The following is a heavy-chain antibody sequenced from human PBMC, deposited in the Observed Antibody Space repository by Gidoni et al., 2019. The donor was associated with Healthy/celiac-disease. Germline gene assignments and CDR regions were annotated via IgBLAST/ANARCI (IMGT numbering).Heavy chain of an antibody. J-gene: IGHJ5*02. CDR2: ISSSSSFI. V-gene: IGHV3-21*01. CDR1: GFTFSSYS. D-gene: IGHD6-6*01. Sequence: EVQLVESGGGLVKPGGSLRLSCAASGFTFSSYSMNWVRQAPGKGLEWVSSISSSSSFIYYADSMKGRFTISRDNAKNSLYLQMNSLRAEDTAVYYCARGGVAPRPRWFDPWGQGTLVTVSS. CDR3: ARGGVAPRPRWFDP.